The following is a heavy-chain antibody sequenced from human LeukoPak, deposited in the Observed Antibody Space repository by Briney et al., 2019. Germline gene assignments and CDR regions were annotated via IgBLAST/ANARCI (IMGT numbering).Heavy chain of an antibody. CDR1: GGTSSSYA. D-gene: IGHD2-15*01. V-gene: IGHV1-69*05. J-gene: IGHJ4*02. CDR3: ARGTYCSGGSCYYTFDY. Sequence: SVKVSCKASGGTSSSYAISWVRQAPGQGLEWMGGIIPIFGTANYAQKFQGRVTITTDESTSTAYMELSSLRSEDTAVYYCARGTYCSGGSCYYTFDYWGQGTLVTVSS. CDR2: IIPIFGTA.